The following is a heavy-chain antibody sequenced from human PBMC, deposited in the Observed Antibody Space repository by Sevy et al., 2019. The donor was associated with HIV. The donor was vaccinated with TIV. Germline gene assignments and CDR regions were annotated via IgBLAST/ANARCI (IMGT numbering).Heavy chain of an antibody. D-gene: IGHD3-10*01. Sequence: GGSLRLSCAASGFTFSSYEMNWVRQAPGKGLEWVSYISSSGSTIYYADSVKGRFTISRDNAKNSLYLQMNSLRAADTAVYYCARDSDTMFRLYYYGMDVWGQGTTVTVSS. J-gene: IGHJ6*02. CDR2: ISSSGSTI. V-gene: IGHV3-48*03. CDR3: ARDSDTMFRLYYYGMDV. CDR1: GFTFSSYE.